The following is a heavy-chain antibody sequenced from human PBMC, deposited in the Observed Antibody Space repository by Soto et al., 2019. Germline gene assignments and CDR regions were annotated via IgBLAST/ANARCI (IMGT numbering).Heavy chain of an antibody. D-gene: IGHD5-18*01. V-gene: IGHV4-39*01. Sequence: SETLSLTCTVSGGSISSSSYYWGWIRQPPGKGLEWIGSIYYSGSTYYNPSLKSRVTISVDTSKNQFSLKLSSVTAAGTAVYYCARHYGYAVFDYWGQGTLVTVSS. J-gene: IGHJ4*02. CDR2: IYYSGST. CDR3: ARHYGYAVFDY. CDR1: GGSISSSSYY.